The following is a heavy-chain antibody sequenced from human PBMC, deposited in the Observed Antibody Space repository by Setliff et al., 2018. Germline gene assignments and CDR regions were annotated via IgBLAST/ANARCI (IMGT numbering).Heavy chain of an antibody. CDR3: ARTCSGSGCYAGLES. CDR1: GFTFSNYA. J-gene: IGHJ4*02. Sequence: GGSLRLSCAASGFTFSNYAMNWVRQAPGKGLEWVSSFSSRNNYINYADSVKGRFTISRDNAKNSLYLQMNSLRPEDTAVYYCARTCSGSGCYAGLESWGQGTPVTVSS. D-gene: IGHD2-15*01. V-gene: IGHV3-21*06. CDR2: FSSRNNYI.